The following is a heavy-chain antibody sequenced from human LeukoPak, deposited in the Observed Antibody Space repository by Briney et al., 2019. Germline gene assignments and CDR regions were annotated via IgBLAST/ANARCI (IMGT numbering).Heavy chain of an antibody. Sequence: GGSLRLSCAASGFTFSSYGMHWVRRAPGKGLVWVSRIKSDGTTTSYADSVKGRFTISRDNAKNTLYLQMNSLRADDTAVYYCARGNYYAMDVWGQGTTVTVSS. D-gene: IGHD3-10*01. V-gene: IGHV3-74*01. J-gene: IGHJ6*02. CDR3: ARGNYYAMDV. CDR1: GFTFSSYG. CDR2: IKSDGTTT.